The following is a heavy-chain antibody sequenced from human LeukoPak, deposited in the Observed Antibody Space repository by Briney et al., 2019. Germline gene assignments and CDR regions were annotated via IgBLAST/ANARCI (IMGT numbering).Heavy chain of an antibody. Sequence: GASVNVSCKASGYTFTIYGISWVRQAPGQGLEWMGWISAYNGNTNYAQKLQGRVTMTTDTSTSTAYMELRSLRSDDTAVYYCARGLGYCSSTSCYAGSLDYWGQGTLVTVSS. J-gene: IGHJ4*02. CDR2: ISAYNGNT. V-gene: IGHV1-18*01. D-gene: IGHD2-2*01. CDR1: GYTFTIYG. CDR3: ARGLGYCSSTSCYAGSLDY.